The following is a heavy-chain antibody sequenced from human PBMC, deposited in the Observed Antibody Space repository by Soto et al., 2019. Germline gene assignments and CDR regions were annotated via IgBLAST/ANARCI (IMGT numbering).Heavy chain of an antibody. V-gene: IGHV4-61*01. CDR3: ARGHYDFWSGPLIYYYGMDV. CDR1: GGSVSSGSYY. Sequence: SKTLSLTCTVSGGSVSSGSYYWGWIRQPPGKGLEWIGYIYYSGSTNYNPSLKSRVTISVDTSKNQFSLKLSSVTAADTAVYYCARGHYDFWSGPLIYYYGMDVWGQGTTVTVSS. D-gene: IGHD3-3*01. CDR2: IYYSGST. J-gene: IGHJ6*02.